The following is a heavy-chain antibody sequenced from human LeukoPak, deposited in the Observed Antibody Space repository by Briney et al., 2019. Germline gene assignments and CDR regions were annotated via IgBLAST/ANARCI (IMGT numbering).Heavy chain of an antibody. J-gene: IGHJ6*02. CDR2: IYSGGST. CDR1: GFTVSNNY. D-gene: IGHD3-10*01. V-gene: IGHV3-53*01. CDR3: ASRARSGYYYGMDV. Sequence: GGSLRLSCAASGFTVSNNYMSWARQAPGKGLEWVAIIYSGGSTYYADSVKGRLTISRGNPKNMLYLQMNSLRAEDTAVYYCASRARSGYYYGMDVWGQGTTVTVSS.